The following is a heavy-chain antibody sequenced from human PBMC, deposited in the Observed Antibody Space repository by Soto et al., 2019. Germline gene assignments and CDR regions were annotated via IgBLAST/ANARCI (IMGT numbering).Heavy chain of an antibody. V-gene: IGHV3-21*01. CDR1: GFTFSSYS. CDR2: ISSSSSYI. Sequence: GGSLRLSCAASGFTFSSYSMNWVRQAPGKGLEWVSSISSSSSYIYYADSVKGRFTISRDNAKNSLYLQMNSLRAEDTAVYYCARKQADFWSGYYVGYWGQGTLVTVSS. J-gene: IGHJ4*02. D-gene: IGHD3-3*01. CDR3: ARKQADFWSGYYVGY.